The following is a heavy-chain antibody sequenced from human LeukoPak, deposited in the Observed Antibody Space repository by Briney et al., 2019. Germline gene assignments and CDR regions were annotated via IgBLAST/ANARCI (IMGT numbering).Heavy chain of an antibody. Sequence: SETLSLTCTVSGGSISSGDYYWSWIRQPPGKGLEWIGYIYYSGSTYYNPSLKSRVTISVDTSKNQFSLKLSSVTAADTAVYYGAREGVLRYFDWLQNPYGMDVWGQGTTVTVSS. J-gene: IGHJ6*02. CDR3: AREGVLRYFDWLQNPYGMDV. CDR2: IYYSGST. CDR1: GGSISSGDYY. D-gene: IGHD3-9*01. V-gene: IGHV4-30-4*01.